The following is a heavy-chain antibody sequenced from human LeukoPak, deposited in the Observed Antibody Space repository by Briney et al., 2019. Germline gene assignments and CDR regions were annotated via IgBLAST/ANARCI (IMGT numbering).Heavy chain of an antibody. Sequence: ASVKVSCKASGYTFTSYYMHWVRQAPGQGLEWMGIVNPSGGSTSYAQKFQGRVTMSRDTSTSTVYMELSSLRSEDTAVYYCARDQAGQEYFQHWGQGTLVTVSS. V-gene: IGHV1-46*01. J-gene: IGHJ1*01. CDR3: ARDQAGQEYFQH. CDR2: VNPSGGST. CDR1: GYTFTSYY. D-gene: IGHD6-19*01.